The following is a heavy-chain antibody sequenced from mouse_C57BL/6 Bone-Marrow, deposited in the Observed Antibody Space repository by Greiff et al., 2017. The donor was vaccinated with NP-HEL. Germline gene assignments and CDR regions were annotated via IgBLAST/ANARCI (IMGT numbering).Heavy chain of an antibody. CDR1: GYTFTSYW. CDR3: ARDDYSSSYVFDY. Sequence: QVQLQQPGTELVKPGASVKLSCKASGYTFTSYWMHWVKQRPGQGLEWIGDIYPGSGSTNYNEKFKSKATLTVDTSSSTAYMQLSSLTSEDSAVYYCARDDYSSSYVFDYWGQGTTLTVSS. CDR2: IYPGSGST. V-gene: IGHV1-55*01. J-gene: IGHJ2*01. D-gene: IGHD1-1*01.